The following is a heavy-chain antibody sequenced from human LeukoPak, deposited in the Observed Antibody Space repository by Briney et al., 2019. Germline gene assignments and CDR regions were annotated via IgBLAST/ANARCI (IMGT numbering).Heavy chain of an antibody. CDR3: ARQVYNSGQGLRNNWFDP. V-gene: IGHV4-39*01. CDR2: IYDGGST. D-gene: IGHD6-19*01. J-gene: IGHJ5*02. Sequence: SETLSLTCTVSGGPISSRRFYWGWICQPPGKGREWLVTIYDGGSTYYNPSPTSRLTMSVDTYKNQFSLKLNSVTAADTAVYYCARQVYNSGQGLRNNWFDPWGQGALVTVSS. CDR1: GGPISSRRFY.